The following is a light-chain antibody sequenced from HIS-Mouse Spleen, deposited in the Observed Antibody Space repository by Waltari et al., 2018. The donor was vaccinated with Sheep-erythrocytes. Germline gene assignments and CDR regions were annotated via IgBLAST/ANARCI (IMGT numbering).Light chain of an antibody. CDR2: EGP. V-gene: IGLV2-23*01. CDR3: CSYAGSSTPWV. CDR1: SSDVGSYNL. Sequence: QSALTQPASVSGSPGQSITIPCTGTSSDVGSYNLVSCYQQHPGKPPQHMIYEGPKPPSGVSNRFSGSTSGNPASLTISGLQAEDEADYYCCSYAGSSTPWVFGGGTKLTVL. J-gene: IGLJ3*02.